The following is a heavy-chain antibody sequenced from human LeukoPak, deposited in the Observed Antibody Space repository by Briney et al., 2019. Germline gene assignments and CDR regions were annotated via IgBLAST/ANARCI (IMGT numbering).Heavy chain of an antibody. J-gene: IGHJ4*02. D-gene: IGHD3-22*01. CDR3: PRGRRYDIAY. CDR1: GYTFINYY. CDR2: INPSGGST. V-gene: IGHV1-46*01. Sequence: ASVKVSCKASGYTFINYYMHWVRQAPGQGLEWMGIINPSGGSTRYVSKFQDRVTITRDTSTSKLYMDLNRLTVEDRAVYVCPRGRRYDIAYWGQGTLVTVSS.